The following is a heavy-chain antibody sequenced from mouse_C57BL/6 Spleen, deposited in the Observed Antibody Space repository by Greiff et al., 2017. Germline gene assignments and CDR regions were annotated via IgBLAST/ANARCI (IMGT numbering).Heavy chain of an antibody. CDR2: ISDGGSYT. D-gene: IGHD1-1*01. CDR1: GFTFSSYA. V-gene: IGHV5-4*03. J-gene: IGHJ4*01. CDR3: ARVNGNYYAMDY. Sequence: EVKLVESGGGLVKPGGSLKLSCAASGFTFSSYAMSWVRQTPEKRLEWVATISDGGSYTYYPDNVKGRFTISRDNAKNNLYLQMSHLKSEDTAMYYCARVNGNYYAMDYWGQGTSVTVSS.